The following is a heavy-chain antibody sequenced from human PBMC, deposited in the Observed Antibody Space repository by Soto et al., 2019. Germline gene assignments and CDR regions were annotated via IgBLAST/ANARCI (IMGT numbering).Heavy chain of an antibody. J-gene: IGHJ4*02. Sequence: QVQLQESGPGLVKPSQTLSLTCTVSGGSIGSGGYNWSWIRQHPGKGLEWIGCIHYSGTIYYNPSLKGRVTISVGTSKTQFSLKLSSVTAADTAVYYCARGQDNATVGYWGQGTLVTVSS. CDR2: IHYSGTI. V-gene: IGHV4-31*03. D-gene: IGHD2-15*01. CDR3: ARGQDNATVGY. CDR1: GGSIGSGGYN.